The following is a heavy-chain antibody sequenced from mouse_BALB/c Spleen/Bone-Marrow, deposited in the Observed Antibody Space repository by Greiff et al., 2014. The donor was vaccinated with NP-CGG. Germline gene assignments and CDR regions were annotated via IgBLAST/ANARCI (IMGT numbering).Heavy chain of an antibody. CDR1: GFIFSDYY. Sequence: EVQRVESGGGLVKPGGSLKLSCAASGFIFSDYYMYWVRQTPEKRLEWVATISDGGSYTSYPDSVKGRFTVSRDNAKNNLYLRMSSLKSEDTAFYYCARTYRPYALDYWGQGSSVTVSS. CDR3: ARTYRPYALDY. J-gene: IGHJ4*01. CDR2: ISDGGSYT. V-gene: IGHV5-4*02. D-gene: IGHD2-14*01.